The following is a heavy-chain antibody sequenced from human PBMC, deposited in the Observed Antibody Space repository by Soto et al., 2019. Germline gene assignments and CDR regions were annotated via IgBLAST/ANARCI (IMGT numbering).Heavy chain of an antibody. D-gene: IGHD3-10*01. V-gene: IGHV4-59*08. CDR2: IYYTGTT. J-gene: IGHJ3*02. Sequence: SXTLSLTCTVSGGSISGSYWSWIRQSPGRGLEWIGYIYYTGTTDYNPSLKNRVTISVDTSKNLFSLKLSSVTAADTAVYYCARRTWFGVLNVLDIWGQGTMVTVSS. CDR3: ARRTWFGVLNVLDI. CDR1: GGSISGSY.